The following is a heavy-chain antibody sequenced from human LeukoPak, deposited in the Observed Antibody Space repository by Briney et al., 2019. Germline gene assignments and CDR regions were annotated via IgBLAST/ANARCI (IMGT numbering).Heavy chain of an antibody. V-gene: IGHV1-2*02. CDR1: VYTFATYG. D-gene: IGHD3-22*01. CDR3: ATQYYFDSSGYPSA. CDR2: INPYSGAT. Sequence: GASVKVSCKASVYTFATYGVGWLRQAPGQGLEWMGWINPYSGATNYVQKLQGRVTMTRDTSISTAYMELSRLRSDDTAVYYCATQYYFDSSGYPSAWGQGTLVTVSS. J-gene: IGHJ5*02.